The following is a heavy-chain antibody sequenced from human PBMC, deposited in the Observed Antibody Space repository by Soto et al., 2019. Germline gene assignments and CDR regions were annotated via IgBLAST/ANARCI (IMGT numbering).Heavy chain of an antibody. CDR1: GFTFSSYW. Sequence: EVQLVESGGGLVQPGGSLRLSCAASGFTFSSYWMSWVRQAPGKGLEWVASIKDDGSEKYYVDSVKGRFTISRDNARNSLYLQLSSLRVDDMAVYYCARAPNYGDYFNYWGQGTLVTVSS. CDR3: ARAPNYGDYFNY. D-gene: IGHD4-17*01. V-gene: IGHV3-7*01. J-gene: IGHJ4*02. CDR2: IKDDGSEK.